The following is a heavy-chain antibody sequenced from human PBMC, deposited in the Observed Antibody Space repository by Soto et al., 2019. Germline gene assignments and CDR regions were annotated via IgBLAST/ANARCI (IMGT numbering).Heavy chain of an antibody. CDR1: GGTFSSYA. CDR3: ARDNLPRDWFDP. Sequence: VKVSCKASGGTFSSYAISWVRQAPGQGLEWMGGIIPIFGTANYAQKFQGRVTITADESTSTAYMELSSLRSEDTAVYYCARDNLPRDWFDPWGQGTLVTVSS. V-gene: IGHV1-69*13. CDR2: IIPIFGTA. J-gene: IGHJ5*02.